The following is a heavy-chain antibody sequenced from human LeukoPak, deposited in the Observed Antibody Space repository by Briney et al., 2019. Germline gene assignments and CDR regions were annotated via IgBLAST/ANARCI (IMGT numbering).Heavy chain of an antibody. D-gene: IGHD3-9*01. J-gene: IGHJ4*02. Sequence: GGSLRLSCAASGFTFSDYYMSWIRQAPGKGLEWVSYSGSSSSYTNYADSVKGRFTISRDNAKNSLFLQMNSQRAEDTAVYYCARGTGIRQYYDILTGSFDYWGQGTLVTVSS. CDR3: ARGTGIRQYYDILTGSFDY. CDR2: SGSSSSYT. CDR1: GFTFSDYY. V-gene: IGHV3-11*06.